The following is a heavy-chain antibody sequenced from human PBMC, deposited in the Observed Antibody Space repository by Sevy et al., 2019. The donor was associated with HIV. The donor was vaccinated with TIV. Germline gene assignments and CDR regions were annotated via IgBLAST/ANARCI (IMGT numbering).Heavy chain of an antibody. CDR3: ASSLLVDGRWGPPYGMDV. J-gene: IGHJ6*02. CDR2: ITSNGNTI. D-gene: IGHD3-16*01. CDR1: GFIFSDRY. Sequence: GGSLRLSCAASGFIFSDRYMNWIRQAPGKGLEWIAYITSNGNTIYYADSVKGRFTISRDNAKNSLFLQMNSLRAEDTAVYYCASSLLVDGRWGPPYGMDVWGLGTTVTVSS. V-gene: IGHV3-11*01.